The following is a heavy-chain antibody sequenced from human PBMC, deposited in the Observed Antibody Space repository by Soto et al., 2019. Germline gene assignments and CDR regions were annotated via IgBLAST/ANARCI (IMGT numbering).Heavy chain of an antibody. Sequence: EVQLVESGGGLAQPGGSLGLSCAASGFTFSSYSVNWVRQAPGKGLEWVSNIWSASNINYADSVKGRFTVSRDNAKNSMSLQMKGLRDEDTAVYYCVRDYSFGFDYWGQGILVTVSS. CDR3: VRDYSFGFDY. D-gene: IGHD6-13*01. V-gene: IGHV3-48*02. CDR1: GFTFSSYS. CDR2: IWSASNI. J-gene: IGHJ4*02.